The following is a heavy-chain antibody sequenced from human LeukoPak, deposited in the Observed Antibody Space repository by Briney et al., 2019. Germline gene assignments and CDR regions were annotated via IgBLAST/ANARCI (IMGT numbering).Heavy chain of an antibody. Sequence: SVKVSCKASGGTFSSYAISWVRQAPGQGLEWMGGIIPIFGTANYAQKFQGRVTITTDEYTSTAYMELSSLRSEDTAVYYCAGDRDGYNYVFDYWGQGTLVTVSS. CDR2: IIPIFGTA. D-gene: IGHD5-24*01. V-gene: IGHV1-69*05. CDR3: AGDRDGYNYVFDY. CDR1: GGTFSSYA. J-gene: IGHJ4*02.